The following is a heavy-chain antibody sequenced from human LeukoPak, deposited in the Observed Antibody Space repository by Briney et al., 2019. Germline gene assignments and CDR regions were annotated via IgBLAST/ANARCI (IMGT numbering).Heavy chain of an antibody. D-gene: IGHD6-13*01. CDR2: IIPTFGTA. CDR1: GGTFSSYA. J-gene: IGHJ4*02. CDR3: ARMVRAAAAPDY. V-gene: IGHV1-69*06. Sequence: SVKVSCKASGGTFSSYAISWVRQAPGQGLEWMGGIIPTFGTANYAQKFQGRVTITADKSTSTAYMELSSLRSEDTAVYYCARMVRAAAAPDYWGQGTLVTVSS.